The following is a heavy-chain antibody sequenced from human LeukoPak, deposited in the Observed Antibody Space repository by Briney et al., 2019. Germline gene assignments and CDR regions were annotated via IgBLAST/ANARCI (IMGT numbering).Heavy chain of an antibody. J-gene: IGHJ4*02. D-gene: IGHD3-10*01. CDR1: GYTFTGYY. CDR2: INPNSGGT. V-gene: IGHV1-2*02. CDR3: ARSAWMVRGVPSGY. Sequence: ASVKVSCKASGYTFTGYYMHWVRQAPGQGLEWMGWINPNSGGTNYAQKFQGRVTMTRDTSISTAYMELSRLRSDDTAVYYCARSAWMVRGVPSGYWGQGTLVTVSS.